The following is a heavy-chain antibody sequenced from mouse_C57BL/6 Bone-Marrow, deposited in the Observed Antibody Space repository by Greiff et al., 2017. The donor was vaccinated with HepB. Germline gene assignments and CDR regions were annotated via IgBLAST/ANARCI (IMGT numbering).Heavy chain of an antibody. J-gene: IGHJ4*01. D-gene: IGHD3-3*01. Sequence: EVKVVESGGDLVKPGGSLKLSCAASGFTFSSYGMSWVRQTPDKRLEWVATISSGGSYTYYPDSVKGRFTISRDNAKNTLYLQMSSLKSEDTAMYYCARRGTLRIYYAMDYWGQGTSVTVSS. CDR3: ARRGTLRIYYAMDY. V-gene: IGHV5-6*01. CDR2: ISSGGSYT. CDR1: GFTFSSYG.